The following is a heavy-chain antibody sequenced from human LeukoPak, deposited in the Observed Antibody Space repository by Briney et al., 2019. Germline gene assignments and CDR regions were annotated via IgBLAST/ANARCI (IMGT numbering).Heavy chain of an antibody. V-gene: IGHV1-69*13. Sequence: SVKVSCKASGGTFSSYAISWVRQAPGQGLEWMGGIIPIFGTANYAQKFQGRVTITADGSTSTAYMELSSLRSEDTAVYYCARGLYVSPLYYYYYYMDVWGKGTTVTVSS. D-gene: IGHD5/OR15-5a*01. CDR2: IIPIFGTA. J-gene: IGHJ6*03. CDR1: GGTFSSYA. CDR3: ARGLYVSPLYYYYYYMDV.